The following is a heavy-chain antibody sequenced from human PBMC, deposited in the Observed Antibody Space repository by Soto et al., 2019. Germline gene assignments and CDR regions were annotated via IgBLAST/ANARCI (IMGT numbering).Heavy chain of an antibody. V-gene: IGHV4-30-2*01. Sequence: QLQLQESGSGLVKPSQTLSLTCAVSGGSISSGGYSWSWIRQPPGKGLEWIGYIYHSGSTYYNPSLKSRVTISVDRSKNQFSLKLSSVTAADTAVYYCASALGGAWGYFDYWGQGTLVTVSS. CDR1: GGSISSGGYS. J-gene: IGHJ4*02. CDR3: ASALGGAWGYFDY. CDR2: IYHSGST. D-gene: IGHD3-16*01.